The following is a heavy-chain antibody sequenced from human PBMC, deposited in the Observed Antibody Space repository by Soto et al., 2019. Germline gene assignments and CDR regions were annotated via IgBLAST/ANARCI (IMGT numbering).Heavy chain of an antibody. V-gene: IGHV5-10-1*01. CDR2: IDPSDSYT. CDR3: ATRARVGATKAVWLDP. Sequence: GESLKISCKGSGYSFTSYWISWVRQMPGKGLEWMGRIDPSDSYTNYSPSFQGHVTISADKPISTAYLQWSSLKASDTAMYYCATRARVGATKAVWLDPWGQGTLVTVYS. J-gene: IGHJ5*02. CDR1: GYSFTSYW. D-gene: IGHD1-26*01.